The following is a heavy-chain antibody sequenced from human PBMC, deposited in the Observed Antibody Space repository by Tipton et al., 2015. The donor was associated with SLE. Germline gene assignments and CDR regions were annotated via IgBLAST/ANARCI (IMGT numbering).Heavy chain of an antibody. J-gene: IGHJ4*02. CDR2: INHSGST. CDR3: ARVIEALSSPNTKYSYGWYFDY. V-gene: IGHV4-34*01. CDR1: GGSFSGYY. Sequence: TLSLTCAVYGGSFSGYYWSWIRQPPGKGLEWIGEINHSGSTNYNPSLKSRVTISVDTSNYQFSLKLSSVTAADTAVYYCARVIEALSSPNTKYSYGWYFDYWGQGTLVTVSS. D-gene: IGHD6-19*01.